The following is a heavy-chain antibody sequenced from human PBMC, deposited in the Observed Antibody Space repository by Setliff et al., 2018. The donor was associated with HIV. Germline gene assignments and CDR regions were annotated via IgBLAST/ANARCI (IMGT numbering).Heavy chain of an antibody. Sequence: PGGSLRLSCAASGFSFRSYAVSWVRQAPGKGLEWVSVISGSGDITYYRESVKGRFTVSRDNSNNTVYLQMNSLRAEDTAMYYCAKTQTGITVYGPFDSWGQGTPVTVSS. CDR3: AKTQTGITVYGPFDS. CDR2: ISGSGDIT. D-gene: IGHD4-4*01. J-gene: IGHJ4*02. V-gene: IGHV3-23*01. CDR1: GFSFRSYA.